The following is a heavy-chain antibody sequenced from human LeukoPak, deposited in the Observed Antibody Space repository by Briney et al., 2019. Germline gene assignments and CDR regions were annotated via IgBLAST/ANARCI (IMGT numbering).Heavy chain of an antibody. CDR1: GGSISTYS. J-gene: IGHJ4*02. V-gene: IGHV4-59*01. CDR3: ARGIDYDSSAYLDY. Sequence: SETLPLTCSVSGGSISTYSWSWIRQPPGKGLEWIGYIYYSGSTKYNPSLKSQVTISVDTSKNQFSLRLSSVTAADTAVYYCARGIDYDSSAYLDYWGQGTLVTVSS. D-gene: IGHD3-22*01. CDR2: IYYSGST.